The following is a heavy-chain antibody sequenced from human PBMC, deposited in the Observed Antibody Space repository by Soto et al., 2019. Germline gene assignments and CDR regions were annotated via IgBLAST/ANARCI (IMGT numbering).Heavy chain of an antibody. CDR1: GDSTSSDY. D-gene: IGHD1-1*01. J-gene: IGHJ4*02. Sequence: SETLSLTCSVSGDSTSSDYWSWIRQPPGKGLEWIGYMYYTGTTNYNPSLRSRVTISLDTSKKQFSLKLSSVTAADTAVYYCAKSVYNWNDGFFDYWGQGTLVTVSS. V-gene: IGHV4-59*01. CDR2: MYYTGTT. CDR3: AKSVYNWNDGFFDY.